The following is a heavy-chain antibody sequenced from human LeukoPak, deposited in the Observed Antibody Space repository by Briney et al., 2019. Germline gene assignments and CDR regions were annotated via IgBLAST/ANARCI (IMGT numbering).Heavy chain of an antibody. V-gene: IGHV3-7*01. CDR1: GLTFNKYW. CDR2: IKRDGGEK. CDR3: ATGYSSGWYFYFQH. D-gene: IGHD6-19*01. J-gene: IGHJ1*01. Sequence: GGSLRLSCEASGLTFNKYWMTWVRQAPGKGLEWVANIKRDGGEKNYVDSVKGRSTISRDNAKNSLSLRMNSLSAEDTAVYYRATGYSSGWYFYFQHWGQGSLVSVSS.